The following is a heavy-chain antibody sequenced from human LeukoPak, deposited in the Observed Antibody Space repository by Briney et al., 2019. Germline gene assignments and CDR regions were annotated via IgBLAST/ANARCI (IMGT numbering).Heavy chain of an antibody. CDR1: GFTFGGYW. V-gene: IGHV3-74*01. CDR2: INSDGGRT. CDR3: ARDRSTRLGRGYYGMDV. D-gene: IGHD3-10*01. J-gene: IGHJ6*02. Sequence: QPGGSLRLSCAASGFTFGGYWMHWVRQAPGKGLVWVSRINSDGGRTIYADSVKGRFTVSRDNAKNTLYPQMNSLRAEDTAVYYCARDRSTRLGRGYYGMDVWGQGTTVTVSS.